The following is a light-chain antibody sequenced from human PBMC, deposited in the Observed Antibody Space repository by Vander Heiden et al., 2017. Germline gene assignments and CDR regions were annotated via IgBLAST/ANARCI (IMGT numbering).Light chain of an antibody. CDR1: QGISSH. J-gene: IGKJ4*01. V-gene: IGKV1-8*01. CDR2: GAS. CDR3: QQYYSYPVT. Sequence: AIRMTQSPSSFSASTGDRVTITCRASQGISSHLAWYQQKPGKAPKLLIYGASTLQRGVPSRFSGSGPGTDFTVTISFLQSEDFATYYCQQYYSYPVTFGGGTEVEIK.